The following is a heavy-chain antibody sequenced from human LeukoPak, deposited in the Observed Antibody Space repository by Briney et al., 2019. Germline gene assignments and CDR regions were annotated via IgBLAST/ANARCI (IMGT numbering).Heavy chain of an antibody. Sequence: ASVKVSCKASGYTFTSYDINWVRQATGQGLEGMGWMNPNSGNTGYAQKFQGRVTITRNTSISTAYMELSSLRSEDTAVYYCARLTGYSSSWYPPFYYYYYMDVWGKGTTVTVSS. J-gene: IGHJ6*03. CDR2: MNPNSGNT. D-gene: IGHD6-13*01. CDR3: ARLTGYSSSWYPPFYYYYYMDV. CDR1: GYTFTSYD. V-gene: IGHV1-8*03.